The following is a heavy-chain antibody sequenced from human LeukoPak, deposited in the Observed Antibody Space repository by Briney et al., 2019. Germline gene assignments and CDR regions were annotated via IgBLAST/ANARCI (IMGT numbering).Heavy chain of an antibody. Sequence: GGSLRLSCAASGFTFNNYDMSWVRQVQGKGLEWVSAVSGSGGSTYYADSVKGRFSISRDNSRNTLYLQMNSLRAEDMAVYYCVKDASRGTYYDYWGQGTLVTVSS. J-gene: IGHJ4*02. D-gene: IGHD1-26*01. V-gene: IGHV3-23*01. CDR3: VKDASRGTYYDY. CDR2: VSGSGGST. CDR1: GFTFNNYD.